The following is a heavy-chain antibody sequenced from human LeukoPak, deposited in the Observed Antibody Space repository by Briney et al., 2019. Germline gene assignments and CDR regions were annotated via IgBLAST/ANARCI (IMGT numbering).Heavy chain of an antibody. CDR3: TRDGGEGGNSAFDI. CDR1: GFTFSDYI. CDR2: IRRRTNSYTT. D-gene: IGHD3-16*01. V-gene: IGHV3-72*01. Sequence: PGRSLRLSCAASGFTFSDYILDWVRQAPGKGLEWVGRIRRRTNSYTTEYAASVKGRFIISRDDSKNSLYLHMNSLKTEDTAVYHCTRDGGEGGNSAFDIWGQGTVVTVSS. J-gene: IGHJ3*02.